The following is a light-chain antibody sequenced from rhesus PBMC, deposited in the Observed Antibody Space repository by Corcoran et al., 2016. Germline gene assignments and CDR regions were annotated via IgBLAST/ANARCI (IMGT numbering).Light chain of an antibody. J-gene: IGKJ3*01. CDR2: RAS. CDR1: QGISNW. CDR3: QQHDTSPFT. V-gene: IGKV1-69*01. Sequence: DIQMTQSPSSLSASVGDRVTITCRASQGISNWLSWYQQKPGKAPKLLIYRASNLETGVPSRFSGSGSGTDLPLTITSLQPEDIAIYYCQQHDTSPFTFGPGTKLDIK.